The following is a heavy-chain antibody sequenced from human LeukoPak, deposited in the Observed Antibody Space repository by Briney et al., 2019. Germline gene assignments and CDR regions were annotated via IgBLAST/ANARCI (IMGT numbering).Heavy chain of an antibody. V-gene: IGHV3-23*01. J-gene: IGHJ4*02. Sequence: GGSLRLSCAASGFTVSNSYMSWVRQAPGKGLEWVSGISGSGGSTYYADSVKGRFTISRDNSKNTLFMQMNSLRAEDTAIYYCAKEYSSGWFDWGQGTLVTVSS. CDR1: GFTVSNSY. CDR2: ISGSGGST. CDR3: AKEYSSGWFD. D-gene: IGHD6-19*01.